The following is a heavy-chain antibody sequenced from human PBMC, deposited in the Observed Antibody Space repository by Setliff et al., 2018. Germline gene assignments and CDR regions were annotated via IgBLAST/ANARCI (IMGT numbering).Heavy chain of an antibody. J-gene: IGHJ5*02. CDR3: ARGGIAGPGYPYNWFDP. D-gene: IGHD6-19*01. CDR1: GGSISSGGYY. Sequence: TLSLTCTVSGGSISSGGYYWSWIRQHPGKGLEWIGYIYYSGSTYYNPSLKSRVTISVDTSKNQFSLKLTSVTAAGTAVYYGARGGIAGPGYPYNWFDPWGQGTLVTVYS. CDR2: IYYSGST. V-gene: IGHV4-31*03.